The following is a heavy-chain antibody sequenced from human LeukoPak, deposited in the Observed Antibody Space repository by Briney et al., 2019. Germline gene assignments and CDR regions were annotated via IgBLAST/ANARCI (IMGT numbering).Heavy chain of an antibody. V-gene: IGHV3-33*01. Sequence: PGGSLRLSCAASGFTFSSYAMHWVCQAPGKGLEWVAVIWYDGRNQYYADSVKGRFTISRDNSKNTLYLQMNSLRAEDTALYYCARTYYHMDVWGKGATVTVSS. J-gene: IGHJ6*03. CDR1: GFTFSSYA. CDR3: ARTYYHMDV. CDR2: IWYDGRNQ.